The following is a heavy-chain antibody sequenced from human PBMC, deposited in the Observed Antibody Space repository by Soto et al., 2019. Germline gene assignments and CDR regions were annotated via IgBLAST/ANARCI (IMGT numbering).Heavy chain of an antibody. Sequence: GGSLRLSCAASGFTFSDYYMSWIRQAPGKGLEWVSYISSSGSTIYYADSVKGRFTISRDNAKNSLYLQMNSLRAEDTAVYYCARPHYGSGSYYLYYYYYYMDVWGKGTTVTVSS. D-gene: IGHD3-10*01. V-gene: IGHV3-11*01. CDR1: GFTFSDYY. CDR3: ARPHYGSGSYYLYYYYYYMDV. J-gene: IGHJ6*03. CDR2: ISSSGSTI.